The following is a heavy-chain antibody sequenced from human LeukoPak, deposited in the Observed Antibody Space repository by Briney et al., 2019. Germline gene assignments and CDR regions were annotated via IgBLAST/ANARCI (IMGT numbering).Heavy chain of an antibody. V-gene: IGHV3-21*01. CDR1: GFTFSSYS. CDR2: ISSSSSYI. D-gene: IGHD4-17*01. J-gene: IGHJ4*02. Sequence: GGSLRLSCAASGFTFSSYSMNWVRQAPGKGLEWVSSISSSSSYIYYADSVKGRFTISRDNAQNSLYLQMNSLRAEDTAVYYCAAGTSYGDYLADYWGQGTLVTVSS. CDR3: AAGTSYGDYLADY.